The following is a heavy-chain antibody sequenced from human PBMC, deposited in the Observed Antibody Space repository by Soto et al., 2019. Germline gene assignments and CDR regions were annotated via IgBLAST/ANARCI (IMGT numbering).Heavy chain of an antibody. CDR3: ASPQSWGPDWFDP. Sequence: GGSLRLSCAASGFTFGDYYMSWIRQAPGKGLEWVSYISSSGSTTDYADSVKGRFTISRDNAKNSLYLQMNSLRAEDTAVDYCASPQSWGPDWFDPWGQGTLVTVSS. CDR2: ISSSGSTT. J-gene: IGHJ5*02. CDR1: GFTFGDYY. V-gene: IGHV3-11*01. D-gene: IGHD3-16*01.